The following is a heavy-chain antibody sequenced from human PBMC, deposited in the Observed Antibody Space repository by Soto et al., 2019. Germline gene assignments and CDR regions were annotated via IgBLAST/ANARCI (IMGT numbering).Heavy chain of an antibody. J-gene: IGHJ4*02. D-gene: IGHD3-16*02. V-gene: IGHV1-69*04. Sequence: QVQLVQSGAEVKKPGSSVKVSCKASGGTSSSYAISWVRQAPGQGLEWMGRIIPILGIANYAQKFQGRVTITADKSTSTAYMELSSLRSEDTALYYCARDPMITFGGVIVDYFDYWGQGTLVTVSS. CDR3: ARDPMITFGGVIVDYFDY. CDR2: IIPILGIA. CDR1: GGTSSSYA.